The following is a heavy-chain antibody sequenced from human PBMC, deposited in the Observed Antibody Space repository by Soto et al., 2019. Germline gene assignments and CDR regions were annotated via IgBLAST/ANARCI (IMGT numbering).Heavy chain of an antibody. Sequence: QVQLQESGPGLVKPSQTLSLTCTVSGGSISSGDYYWSWIRQPPGKGLEWIGYIYYSGSTYYNPSLKSRVTISVDTSKNQCSLKLSSVTAADTAVYYCARVGGFGATTNDYWGLGTLVTVSS. CDR3: ARVGGFGATTNDY. CDR2: IYYSGST. J-gene: IGHJ4*02. CDR1: GGSISSGDYY. V-gene: IGHV4-30-4*01. D-gene: IGHD3-10*01.